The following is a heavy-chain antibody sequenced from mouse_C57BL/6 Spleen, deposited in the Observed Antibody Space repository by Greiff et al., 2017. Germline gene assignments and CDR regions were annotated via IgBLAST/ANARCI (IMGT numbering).Heavy chain of an antibody. CDR3: TTAGGHWFAD. CDR1: GFNIKDDY. Sequence: VQLQQSGAELVRPGASVKLSCTASGFNIKDDYMHWVKQRPEQGLEWIGWIDPENGDTEYASKFQGKATITADTSSNTAYLQLSSLTSEDTAVYYCTTAGGHWFADWGQGTLVTGAA. CDR2: IDPENGDT. D-gene: IGHD3-3*01. J-gene: IGHJ3*01. V-gene: IGHV14-4*01.